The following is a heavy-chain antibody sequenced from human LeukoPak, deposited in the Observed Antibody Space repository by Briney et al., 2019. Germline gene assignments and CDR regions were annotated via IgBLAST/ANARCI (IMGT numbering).Heavy chain of an antibody. CDR1: GYTFTGYY. J-gene: IGHJ4*02. Sequence: SVKVSCKASGYTFTGYYMHWVRQAPGQGLEWMGWINPNSGGTNYAQKFQGRVTMTRDTSISTAYMELSRLRSDDTAVYYCAREGLYSSSNFDYWGQGTLVTVSS. D-gene: IGHD6-6*01. V-gene: IGHV1-2*02. CDR2: INPNSGGT. CDR3: AREGLYSSSNFDY.